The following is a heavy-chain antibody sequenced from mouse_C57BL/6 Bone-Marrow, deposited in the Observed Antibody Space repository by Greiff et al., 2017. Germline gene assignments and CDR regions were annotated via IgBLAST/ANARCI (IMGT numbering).Heavy chain of an antibody. Sequence: VQVVESGAELVKPGASVKISCKASGYAFSSYWMNWVKQRPGKGLEWIGQIYPGDGDTNYNGKFKGKATLTADKSSSTAYMQLSSLTSEDSAVYFCAREGGFAYWGQGTLVTVSA. CDR3: AREGGFAY. J-gene: IGHJ3*01. CDR1: GYAFSSYW. CDR2: IYPGDGDT. V-gene: IGHV1-80*01.